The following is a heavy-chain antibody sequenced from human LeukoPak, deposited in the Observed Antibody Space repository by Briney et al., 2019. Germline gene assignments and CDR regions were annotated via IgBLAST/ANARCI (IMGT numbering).Heavy chain of an antibody. CDR3: AKASSNYFYYFEY. D-gene: IGHD2/OR15-2a*01. CDR2: ISYDATNK. CDR1: GFTFSSSD. Sequence: GGSLRLSCAASGFTFSSSDMHWVRQAPGKGLEWVGVISYDATNKYYADSVKGRFTLSRDNSKNTLYLQTNTLRDEDTAVYYCAKASSNYFYYFEYWGQGTLVTVSS. J-gene: IGHJ4*02. V-gene: IGHV3-30*18.